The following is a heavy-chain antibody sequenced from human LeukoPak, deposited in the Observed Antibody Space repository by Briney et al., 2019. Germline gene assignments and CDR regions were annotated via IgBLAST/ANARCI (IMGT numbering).Heavy chain of an antibody. CDR2: ISGGGTT. J-gene: IGHJ6*02. V-gene: IGHV3-53*01. Sequence: PGGSLRLSYAVSGFIVSSNYMSWVRQAPGKGLESVSVISGGGTTYYADSVKGRFTMSRDNSKNTLYLHMNSLRADDTAVYFCARRGSNREDCSSTDCYGYGMDVWGQGTTVTVSS. D-gene: IGHD2-2*01. CDR1: GFIVSSNY. CDR3: ARRGSNREDCSSTDCYGYGMDV.